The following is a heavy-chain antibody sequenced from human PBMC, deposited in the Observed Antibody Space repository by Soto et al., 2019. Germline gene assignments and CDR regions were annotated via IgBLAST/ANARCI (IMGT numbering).Heavy chain of an antibody. Sequence: ASVKVSCKASGYTFTSYAMHWVRQAPGQRLEWMGWINAGNGNTKYSQKFQGRVTITRDTSASTAYMELSSLRSEDTAVYYCARLSTTGTTDSFYYYYSGMDVWGQGTTVTVSS. CDR2: INAGNGNT. CDR1: GYTFTSYA. V-gene: IGHV1-3*01. D-gene: IGHD1-1*01. J-gene: IGHJ6*02. CDR3: ARLSTTGTTDSFYYYYSGMDV.